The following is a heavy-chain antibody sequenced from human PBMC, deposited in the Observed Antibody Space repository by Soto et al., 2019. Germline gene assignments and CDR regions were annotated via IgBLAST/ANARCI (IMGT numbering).Heavy chain of an antibody. Sequence: SSETLSLTCAVSRYSISSGYYWGWIRQPPGKGLEWIGSIYHSGSTYNNPSLKSRVTISVDTSKNQFSLKLSSVTAADTAVYYCARVGGYCMHVWGQGTTVTVSS. V-gene: IGHV4-38-2*01. CDR2: IYHSGST. D-gene: IGHD3-10*01. CDR3: ARVGGYCMHV. CDR1: RYSISSGYY. J-gene: IGHJ6*02.